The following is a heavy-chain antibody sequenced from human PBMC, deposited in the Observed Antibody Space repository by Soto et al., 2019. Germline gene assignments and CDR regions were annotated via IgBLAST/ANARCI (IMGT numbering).Heavy chain of an antibody. CDR2: IYYSGST. CDR3: AGALSSTSTVGDVLPRSGMDV. Sequence: SDTLSLTCTVSGGSISSYYWSLIRQPPGKGLEWIGYIYYSGSTNYNPSLKSRVTISVDTSKNQFSLKLSSVTAADTAVYYCAGALSSTSTVGDVLPRSGMDVWGQGTTVNVS. D-gene: IGHD3-16*01. J-gene: IGHJ6*02. V-gene: IGHV4-59*01. CDR1: GGSISSYY.